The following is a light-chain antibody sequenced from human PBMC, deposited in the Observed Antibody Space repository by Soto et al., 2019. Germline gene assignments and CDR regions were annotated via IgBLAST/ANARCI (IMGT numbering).Light chain of an antibody. J-gene: IGLJ1*01. CDR1: SSDVGGYNY. V-gene: IGLV2-8*01. Sequence: QSALTQPPSASGSPGQSVTISCTGTSSDVGGYNYVLWYQQYPGKAPKLMIYEVSKRPSGVPDRFSGSKSGNTASLTVSGLQSEDEADYYCSSYAGSNRVFGTGTKVTV. CDR2: EVS. CDR3: SSYAGSNRV.